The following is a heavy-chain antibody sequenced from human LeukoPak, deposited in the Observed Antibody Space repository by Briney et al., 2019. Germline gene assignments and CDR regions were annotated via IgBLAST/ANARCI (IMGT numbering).Heavy chain of an antibody. CDR1: GGSISSYY. CDR2: IYYSGST. CDR3: ARGYSGSYGRFDY. D-gene: IGHD1-26*01. J-gene: IGHJ4*02. V-gene: IGHV4-59*01. Sequence: PSETLSLTCTVSGGSISSYYWSWLRQPPGKGLEWIGYIYYSGSTSYNPSLKSRVTISVDTSKNQFSLKLSSVTAADTAVYYCARGYSGSYGRFDYWGQGTLVTVSS.